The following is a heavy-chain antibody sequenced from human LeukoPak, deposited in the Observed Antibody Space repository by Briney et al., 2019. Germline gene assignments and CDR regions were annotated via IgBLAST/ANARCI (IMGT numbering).Heavy chain of an antibody. CDR3: ARDWDYGGNSGNY. Sequence: SVKVSCKASGYTFTSYGISWVRQAPGQGLEWMGGIIPIFGTANYAQKFQGRVTITTDESTSTAYMELSSLRSEDTAVYYCARDWDYGGNSGNYWGQGTLVTVSS. D-gene: IGHD4-23*01. V-gene: IGHV1-69*05. CDR1: GYTFTSYG. J-gene: IGHJ4*02. CDR2: IIPIFGTA.